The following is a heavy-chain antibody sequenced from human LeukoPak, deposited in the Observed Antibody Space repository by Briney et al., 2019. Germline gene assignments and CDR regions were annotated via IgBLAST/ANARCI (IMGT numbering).Heavy chain of an antibody. D-gene: IGHD2-2*01. CDR2: ISAYNGNT. Sequence: ASVKVSCKASGYTFTSYGISWVRQAPGQGLEWMGRISAYNGNTNYAQKLQGRVTMTTDTSTSTAYMELRSLRSDDTAVYYCARGSDIVVVPAASDYWGQGTLVTVSS. J-gene: IGHJ4*02. CDR1: GYTFTSYG. V-gene: IGHV1-18*01. CDR3: ARGSDIVVVPAASDY.